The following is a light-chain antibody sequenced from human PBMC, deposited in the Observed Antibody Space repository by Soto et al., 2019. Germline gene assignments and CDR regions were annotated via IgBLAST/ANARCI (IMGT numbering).Light chain of an antibody. Sequence: QPVLTQPRSVSGSPGQSVTISCTGTSNDVGGYNYVSWYQQHPGKAPKLMIYDVSKRPSGVPDRFSGSKSGNTASLTISGLQAEDEADYYCCSYAGRNYVFGTGTKLTVL. CDR2: DVS. CDR3: CSYAGRNYV. CDR1: SNDVGGYNY. J-gene: IGLJ1*01. V-gene: IGLV2-11*01.